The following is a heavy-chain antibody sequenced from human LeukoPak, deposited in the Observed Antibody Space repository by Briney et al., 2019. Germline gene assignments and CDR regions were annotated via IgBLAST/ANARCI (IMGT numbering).Heavy chain of an antibody. CDR2: INTDGRTT. V-gene: IGHV3-74*01. D-gene: IGHD6-19*01. CDR3: ARAGASGWYAAGWFDP. J-gene: IGHJ5*02. CDR1: GFTFSSYG. Sequence: TGGSLRLSCAASGFTFSSYGMHWVRQAPGKGLVWVSSINTDGRTTRYAASVQGRFTISRDNAKNTLSLQMNSLRDDDTAVYYCARAGASGWYAAGWFDPWGQGTLVTVSS.